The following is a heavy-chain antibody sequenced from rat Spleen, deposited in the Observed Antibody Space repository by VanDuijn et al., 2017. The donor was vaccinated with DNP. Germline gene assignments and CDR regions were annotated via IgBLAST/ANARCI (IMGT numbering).Heavy chain of an antibody. CDR1: RFTFNNFW. CDR3: ARHVLPLRVWDY. J-gene: IGHJ2*01. V-gene: IGHV5-31*01. Sequence: EVRLVESGGDLVQPGRSLKLSCVASRFTFNNFWMTWFRQVPGKGLDWVASITSSGDNTLYPDSVKGRFTISRDNAKSTLYLQMISLRSEDMATYYCARHVLPLRVWDYWGQGVMVTVSS. CDR2: ITSSGDNT. D-gene: IGHD4-1*01.